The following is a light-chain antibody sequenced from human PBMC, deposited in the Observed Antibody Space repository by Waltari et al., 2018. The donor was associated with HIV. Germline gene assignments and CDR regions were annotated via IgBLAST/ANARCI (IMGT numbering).Light chain of an antibody. CDR2: GAS. CDR1: QSISNN. J-gene: IGKJ4*01. V-gene: IGKV3-15*01. CDR3: QQYNKWPPLT. Sequence: EIVMTQFPVTLSVSPGDRASLSCRASQSISNNLAWYQHKPGQAPRLLIYGASTRATGIPARFSGSGSGTDFTLSISSLQSEDFAVYYCQQYNKWPPLTFGGGTKVEIK.